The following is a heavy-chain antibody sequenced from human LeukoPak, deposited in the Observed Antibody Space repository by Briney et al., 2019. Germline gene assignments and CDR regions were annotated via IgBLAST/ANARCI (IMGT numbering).Heavy chain of an antibody. Sequence: SETLSLTCTVSGGSISSYYWSWIRQPPGKGLEWIGYIYYSGSTNYNPSLKSRVTISVDTSKNQFSLKLSSVTAADTAVYYCARFVDTAMVVNWGQGTLVTVSS. J-gene: IGHJ4*02. CDR3: ARFVDTAMVVN. CDR2: IYYSGST. D-gene: IGHD5-18*01. CDR1: GGSISSYY. V-gene: IGHV4-59*01.